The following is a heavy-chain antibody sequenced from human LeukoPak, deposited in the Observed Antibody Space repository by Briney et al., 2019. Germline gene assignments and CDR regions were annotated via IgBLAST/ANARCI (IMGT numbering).Heavy chain of an antibody. CDR3: ARDYYDSSGPREDAFDI. D-gene: IGHD3-22*01. V-gene: IGHV3-33*01. J-gene: IGHJ3*02. CDR1: GFTFSSYG. Sequence: EGSLRLSCAASGFTFSSYGMHWVRQAPGKGLEWVAVIWYDGSNKYYADSVKGRFTISRDNSKNTLYLQMNSLRAEDTAVYYCARDYYDSSGPREDAFDIWGQGTMVTVSS. CDR2: IWYDGSNK.